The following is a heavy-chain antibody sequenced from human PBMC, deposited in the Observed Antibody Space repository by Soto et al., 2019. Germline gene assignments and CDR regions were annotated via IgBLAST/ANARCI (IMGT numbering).Heavy chain of an antibody. D-gene: IGHD6-13*01. CDR3: AKRGQQLDIRASAYFDY. V-gene: IGHV3-23*01. Sequence: AGGSLRLSCAASGFTFSSYAMSWVRQAPGKGLEWVSAISGSGGSTYYADSVKGRFTISRDNSKNTLYLQMNSLRAEDTAVYYCAKRGQQLDIRASAYFDYWGQGTLVTVSS. CDR2: ISGSGGST. J-gene: IGHJ4*02. CDR1: GFTFSSYA.